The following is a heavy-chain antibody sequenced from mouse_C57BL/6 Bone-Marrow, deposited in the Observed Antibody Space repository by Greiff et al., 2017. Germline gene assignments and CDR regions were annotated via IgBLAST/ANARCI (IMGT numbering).Heavy chain of an antibody. Sequence: QVQLQQPGAELVMPGASVKLFCKASGYTFTSYWMHWVKQRPGQGLEWIGEIDPSDSYTNYNQKFKGKSTLTVDKSSSTAYMQLSSLTSEDSAVYYCARWRVTTAMDYWGQGTSVTVSS. CDR2: IDPSDSYT. CDR3: ARWRVTTAMDY. CDR1: GYTFTSYW. J-gene: IGHJ4*01. D-gene: IGHD2-2*01. V-gene: IGHV1-69*01.